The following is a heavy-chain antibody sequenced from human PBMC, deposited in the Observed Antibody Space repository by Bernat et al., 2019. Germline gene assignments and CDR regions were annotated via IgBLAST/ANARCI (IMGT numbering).Heavy chain of an antibody. CDR1: GAIFSSYA. CDR2: ISGSTGNT. D-gene: IGHD6-19*01. CDR3: AKGAAGGWSSFDS. J-gene: IGHJ4*02. V-gene: IGHV3-23*04. Sequence: EVQLVESGGGLVQSGGSLRLSCVASGAIFSSYAITWVRQAPGKGLECVSLISGSTGNTYYADYVKGRFTISRDNSKNTLYLQMNSLRAEDTAVYYCAKGAAGGWSSFDSWGQGTLVTVSS.